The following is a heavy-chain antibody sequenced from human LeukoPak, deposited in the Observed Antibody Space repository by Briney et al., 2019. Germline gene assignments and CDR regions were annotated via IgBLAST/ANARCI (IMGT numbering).Heavy chain of an antibody. CDR2: IYYSGST. CDR1: GGSVSSGSYY. Sequence: SETLSLTCTVSGGSVSSGSYYWSWIRHPPGKGLEWIGYIYYSGSTNYNPSLKSRVTISVDTSKNQFSLKLSSVTAADTAVYYCAKAVRGVIDAFDIWGQGTMVTVSS. V-gene: IGHV4-61*01. D-gene: IGHD3-10*01. J-gene: IGHJ3*02. CDR3: AKAVRGVIDAFDI.